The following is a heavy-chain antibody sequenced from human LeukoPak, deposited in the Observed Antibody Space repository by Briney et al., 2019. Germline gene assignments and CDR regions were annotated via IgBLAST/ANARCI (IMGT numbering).Heavy chain of an antibody. Sequence: GESLRLSCAASGFTFSSNWMHWVRQAPGKGLVWVSRISGDGSTTNYADSVQGRFTISRDNAKNTLYLQMDSLRAEDTAVYYCARGQNTLGYWGQGTLVTVSS. J-gene: IGHJ4*02. CDR1: GFTFSSNW. V-gene: IGHV3-74*01. D-gene: IGHD2-15*01. CDR3: ARGQNTLGY. CDR2: ISGDGSTT.